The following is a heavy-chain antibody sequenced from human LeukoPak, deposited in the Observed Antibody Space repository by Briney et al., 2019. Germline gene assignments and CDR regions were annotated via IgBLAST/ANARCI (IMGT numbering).Heavy chain of an antibody. J-gene: IGHJ4*02. Sequence: GGSLRLSCAASGFSFSNFAIHWVRQAPGKGLEWLAVISHDGGTKHYADSVKGRFTISRDNSNNSLPLQMNSLSAEDTAVYYCARARGRWHLLPLDFWGQGTLVTVSS. D-gene: IGHD1-26*01. CDR1: GFSFSNFA. CDR2: ISHDGGTK. V-gene: IGHV3-30*04. CDR3: ARARGRWHLLPLDF.